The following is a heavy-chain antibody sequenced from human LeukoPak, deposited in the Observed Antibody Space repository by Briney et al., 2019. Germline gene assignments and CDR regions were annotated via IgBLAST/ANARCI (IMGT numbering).Heavy chain of an antibody. CDR2: IYSGGST. D-gene: IGHD3-10*01. CDR1: GFTIISTY. V-gene: IGHV3-53*01. CDR3: ARGTVTMVDY. Sequence: GGSLRLSCAASGFTIISTYMSWVRQAPGKGLEWVSIIYSGGSTYYADSVKGRFTISRDNSKNTLYLQMNSLRADDTAVYYCARGTVTMVDYWGQGTPVTVSS. J-gene: IGHJ4*02.